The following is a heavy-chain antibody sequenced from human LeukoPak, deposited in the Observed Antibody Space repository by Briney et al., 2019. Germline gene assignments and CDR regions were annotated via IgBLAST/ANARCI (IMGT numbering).Heavy chain of an antibody. CDR1: GGTFISYA. CDR3: ARTSSGYYLSDY. Sequence: SVKVSCKASGGTFISYAISWVRQAPGQGLEWMGGIIPIFGTANYAQKLQGRVTMTTDTSTSTAYMELRSLRSDDTAVYYCARTSSGYYLSDYWGQGTLVTVSS. J-gene: IGHJ4*02. CDR2: IIPIFGTA. D-gene: IGHD3-22*01. V-gene: IGHV1-69*05.